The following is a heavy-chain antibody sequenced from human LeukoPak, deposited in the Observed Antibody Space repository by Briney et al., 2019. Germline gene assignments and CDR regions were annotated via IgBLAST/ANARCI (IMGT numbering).Heavy chain of an antibody. Sequence: SETLSLTCAVYGGSFRGYYWSWIRRPPRKGLEWIGEINHSGSTNYNPSLKSRVTISVDTSKNQFSLKPSSVTAADTAVYYCARLIGDYVWGSYRYDYWGQGTLVTVSS. V-gene: IGHV4-34*01. CDR2: INHSGST. J-gene: IGHJ4*02. CDR3: ARLIGDYVWGSYRYDY. D-gene: IGHD3-16*02. CDR1: GGSFRGYY.